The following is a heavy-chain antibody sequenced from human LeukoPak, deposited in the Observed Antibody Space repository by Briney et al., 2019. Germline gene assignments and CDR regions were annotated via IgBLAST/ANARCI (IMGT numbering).Heavy chain of an antibody. V-gene: IGHV3-23*01. CDR3: AKEGNSSGWDNWFDP. CDR1: GFTSSSYA. CDR2: ISGSGGST. D-gene: IGHD6-19*01. J-gene: IGHJ5*02. Sequence: GGSLRLSCAASGFTSSSYAMSWVRQAPGKGLEWVLAISGSGGSTYYADSVKGRFTISRDNSKNTLYLQMNSLRAEDTAVCYCAKEGNSSGWDNWFDPWGQGTLVTVSS.